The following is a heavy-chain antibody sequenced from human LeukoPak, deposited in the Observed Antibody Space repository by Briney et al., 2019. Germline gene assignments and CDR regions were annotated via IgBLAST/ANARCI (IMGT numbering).Heavy chain of an antibody. CDR2: ISYDGSNK. Sequence: GGSLRLSCAASGFTFSSHAMHWVRQGPGKGLEWVAVISYDGSNKYYADSVKGRFTISRDNSKNTLYLQMNSLRAEDTAVYYCAKDLAVLYYYGMDVWGQGTTVTVSS. V-gene: IGHV3-30*18. CDR3: AKDLAVLYYYGMDV. J-gene: IGHJ6*02. D-gene: IGHD1-1*01. CDR1: GFTFSSHA.